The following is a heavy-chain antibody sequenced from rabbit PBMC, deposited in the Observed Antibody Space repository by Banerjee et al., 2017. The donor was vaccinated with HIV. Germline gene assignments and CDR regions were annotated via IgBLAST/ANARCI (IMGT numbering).Heavy chain of an antibody. CDR1: GFSFSGSYW. CDR3: ARGSGWGVSRLDL. J-gene: IGHJ3*01. V-gene: IGHV1S40*01. CDR2: IDAGSSVTT. Sequence: QSLEESGGDLVKPGASLTLTCTASGFSFSGSYWICWVRQAPGKGLEWIACIDAGSSVTTCYASWAKGRFTISKTSSTTVTLQMTSLTAADTATYFCARGSGWGVSRLDLWGPGTLVTVS. D-gene: IGHD4-1*01.